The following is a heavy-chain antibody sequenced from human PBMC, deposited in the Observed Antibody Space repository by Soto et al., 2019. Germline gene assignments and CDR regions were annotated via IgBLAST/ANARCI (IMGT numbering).Heavy chain of an antibody. CDR1: GLTLSSHW. J-gene: IGHJ4*02. CDR3: ARAINSAYDY. V-gene: IGHV3-7*05. D-gene: IGHD2-21*01. Sequence: EVQLVESGGGLVQPGESLRLSCAASGLTLSSHWMGWVRQAPGTGLEWVATINQDGTERFYVESMKGRPTISRDTAQNSLYLEVHTLRAEDTALYYCARAINSAYDYWGRGALVTVSS. CDR2: INQDGTER.